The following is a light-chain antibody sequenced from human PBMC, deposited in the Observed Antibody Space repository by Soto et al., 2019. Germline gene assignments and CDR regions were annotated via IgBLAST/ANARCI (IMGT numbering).Light chain of an antibody. CDR1: QSVSTN. CDR3: QQYNNWPFT. Sequence: ERVMTQSPVTLSVSPGERATLSCRASQSVSTNLAWYQQKPGQAPRLLIYDASTRATGIPARFSGSGSGTEFILTISSLQSEDFAVYYCQQYNNWPFTFGPGTKVDIK. J-gene: IGKJ3*01. CDR2: DAS. V-gene: IGKV3-15*01.